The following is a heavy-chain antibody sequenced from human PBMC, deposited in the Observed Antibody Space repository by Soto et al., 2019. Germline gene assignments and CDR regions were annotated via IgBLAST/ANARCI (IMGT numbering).Heavy chain of an antibody. D-gene: IGHD5-18*01. CDR1: GGTFSSYT. J-gene: IGHJ4*02. CDR2: IIPILGIA. CDR3: ARGVYSYAFDY. Sequence: QVQLVQSGAEVKKPGSSVKVSCKASGGTFSSYTISWVRQAPGQGLEWMGRIIPILGIANYAQKFQGRVTITADKSTSTAYMELSSLRSEDTAVYYCARGVYSYAFDYWGQGTLVTVSS. V-gene: IGHV1-69*02.